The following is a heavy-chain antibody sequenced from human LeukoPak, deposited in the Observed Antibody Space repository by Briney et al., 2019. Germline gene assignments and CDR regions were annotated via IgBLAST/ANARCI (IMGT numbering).Heavy chain of an antibody. CDR1: GGSISSYY. J-gene: IGHJ4*02. CDR3: AGYSSSWCVCGLRY. Sequence: PSETLSLTCTVSGGSISSYYWSWIRQPPGKGLEWIGEINHSGSTNYNPSLKSRVTISVDTSKNQFSLKLSSVTAADTAVYYCAGYSSSWCVCGLRYWGQGTLVTVSS. CDR2: INHSGST. V-gene: IGHV4-34*01. D-gene: IGHD6-13*01.